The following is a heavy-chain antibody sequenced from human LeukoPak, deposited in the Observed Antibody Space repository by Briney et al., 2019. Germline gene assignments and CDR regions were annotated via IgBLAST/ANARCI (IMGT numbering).Heavy chain of an antibody. V-gene: IGHV3-7*01. CDR2: IRQDGSDK. Sequence: GGSLRLSCAASGFTFSSNWMSWVRPAPGKGLEWVANIRQDGSDKYYVDSVKGRFTISRDNAKNSLSLQMNSLRVEDTAVYYCARDRDCGDGGCYPHFDYWGQGVRVTVSS. D-gene: IGHD2-15*01. CDR3: ARDRDCGDGGCYPHFDY. J-gene: IGHJ4*02. CDR1: GFTFSSNW.